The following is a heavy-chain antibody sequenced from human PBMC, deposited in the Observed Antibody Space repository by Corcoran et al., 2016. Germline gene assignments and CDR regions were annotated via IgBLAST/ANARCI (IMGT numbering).Heavy chain of an antibody. CDR1: GFRFSNYW. CDR3: ASYAAGFDI. J-gene: IGHJ3*02. D-gene: IGHD3-16*01. V-gene: IGHV3-7*03. CDR2: IKEDGSAK. Sequence: EVQLVESGGGLVQPGGSLRLSCAASGFRFSNYWISWVRQAPGKGLEWVANIKEDGSAKYDVDSVKGRFTISRDNTKTALDLQMNSLRVDDTAVYWGASYAAGFDIWGLGTMVTVSS.